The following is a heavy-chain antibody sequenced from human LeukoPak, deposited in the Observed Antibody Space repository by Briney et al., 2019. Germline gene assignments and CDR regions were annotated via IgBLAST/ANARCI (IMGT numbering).Heavy chain of an antibody. CDR1: GVSISSAY. V-gene: IGHV4-4*07. J-gene: IGHJ4*01. Sequence: SETLSLTCTVSGVSISSAYWSWVRQPPGKGLEWIGRVYSSGSTNYNPSLKSRVSMSVDTSKNQYSLRLISVTAADTAVYYCARAGFGSGWHYFDYWGRGILVSVSS. CDR3: ARAGFGSGWHYFDY. D-gene: IGHD6-19*01. CDR2: VYSSGST.